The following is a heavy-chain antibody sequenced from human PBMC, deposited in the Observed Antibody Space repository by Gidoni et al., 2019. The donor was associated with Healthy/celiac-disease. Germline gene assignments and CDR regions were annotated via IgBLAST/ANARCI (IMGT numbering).Heavy chain of an antibody. CDR3: ARVPIVGYCSGGSCSWFDP. J-gene: IGHJ5*02. V-gene: IGHV4-39*01. Sequence: QLQLQESGPGLVKPSETLSLTCTVSGGSISSSSYYWGWIRQPPGKGLEWIGSIYYSGSTYYNPSLKSRVTISVDTSKNQFSLKLSSVTAADTAVYYCARVPIVGYCSGGSCSWFDPWGQGTLVTVSS. CDR1: GGSISSSSYY. CDR2: IYYSGST. D-gene: IGHD2-15*01.